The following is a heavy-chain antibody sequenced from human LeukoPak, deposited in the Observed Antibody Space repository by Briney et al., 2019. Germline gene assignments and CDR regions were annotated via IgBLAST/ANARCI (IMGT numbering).Heavy chain of an antibody. CDR3: ARDSIEQWLENHDAFDI. V-gene: IGHV1-18*01. CDR1: GYTFTSYG. J-gene: IGHJ3*02. CDR2: ISAYNGST. Sequence: ASVKVSCKASGYTFTSYGISWVRQAPGQGLEWMGWISAYNGSTNYAQKPQGRVTMTTDTSTSTAYMELRSLRSDETAVYYCARDSIEQWLENHDAFDIWGQGTMVTVSS. D-gene: IGHD6-19*01.